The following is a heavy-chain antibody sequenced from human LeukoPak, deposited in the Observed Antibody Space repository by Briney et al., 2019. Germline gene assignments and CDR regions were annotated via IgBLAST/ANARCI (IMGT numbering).Heavy chain of an antibody. D-gene: IGHD3-16*01. V-gene: IGHV1-69*05. J-gene: IGHJ4*02. CDR1: GGTFSSYA. CDR2: IIPIFGTA. CDR3: ARGSPTGGFWDY. Sequence: SVKVSCKASGGTFSSYAISWVRQAPGQGLEWMGGIIPIFGTANYAQKFQGRVTITTDESTSTAYMELSSLRSEDTAVCYCARGSPTGGFWDYWGQGTLVTVSS.